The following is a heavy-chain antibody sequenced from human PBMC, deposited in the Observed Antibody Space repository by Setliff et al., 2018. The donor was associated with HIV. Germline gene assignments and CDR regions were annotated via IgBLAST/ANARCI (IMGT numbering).Heavy chain of an antibody. Sequence: SETLSLTCTVSGDSINSGNCYWIWIRQHPGKGLEWIGYIYYSGSTYYSPSLKSRVTISEDTSKNQFSLKMRSVTAADTAVYYCATSPAGEILGSRPFYFDYWGQGTLVTVSS. V-gene: IGHV4-31*03. CDR3: ATSPAGEILGSRPFYFDY. D-gene: IGHD3-10*01. J-gene: IGHJ4*02. CDR2: IYYSGST. CDR1: GDSINSGNCY.